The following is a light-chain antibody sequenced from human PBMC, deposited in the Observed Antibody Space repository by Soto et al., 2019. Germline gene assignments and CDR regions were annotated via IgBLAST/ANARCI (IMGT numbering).Light chain of an antibody. V-gene: IGLV1-40*01. CDR3: QSYDSSLSGLV. Sequence: QSVLTQPPSVSGAPGQRVTISCTGSSSNIGAGYDVHWYQQLPGTAPKLLIYGNSNRPSGVPDRFSGSKSGTSASLAITGLQAEDEEDYYCQSYDSSLSGLVFGTGTKVTVL. CDR1: SSNIGAGYD. CDR2: GNS. J-gene: IGLJ1*01.